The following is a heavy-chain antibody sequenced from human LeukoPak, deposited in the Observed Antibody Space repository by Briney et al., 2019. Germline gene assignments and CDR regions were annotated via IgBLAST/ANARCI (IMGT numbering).Heavy chain of an antibody. Sequence: GASVKVSCKVSGYTLTELSMHWVRQAPGQRLEWMGWINAGNGNTKYSQKFQGRVTITRDTSASTAYMELSSLRSEDTAVYYCARNSAAASRFAWFDPWGQGTLVTVSS. V-gene: IGHV1-3*01. CDR1: GYTLTELS. J-gene: IGHJ5*02. CDR2: INAGNGNT. D-gene: IGHD6-13*01. CDR3: ARNSAAASRFAWFDP.